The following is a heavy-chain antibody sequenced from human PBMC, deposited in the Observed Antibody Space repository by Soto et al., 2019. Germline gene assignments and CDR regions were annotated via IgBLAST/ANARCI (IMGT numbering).Heavy chain of an antibody. CDR1: GGSISSSNW. Sequence: QVQLQESGPGLVKPSGTLSLTCAVSGGSISSSNWWSWVRQPPGEGLGWLGEIFHSGSTNYNPSRRRRVTISVAKSTNHLSLNPGSVTAAVTAVYYCARDSTRGIAAAGRRGERMDVWGQGTTVTVSS. J-gene: IGHJ6*02. CDR3: ARDSTRGIAAAGRRGERMDV. D-gene: IGHD6-13*01. V-gene: IGHV4-4*02. CDR2: IFHSGST.